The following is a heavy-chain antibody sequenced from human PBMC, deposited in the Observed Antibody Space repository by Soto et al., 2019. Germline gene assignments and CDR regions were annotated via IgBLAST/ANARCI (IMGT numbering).Heavy chain of an antibody. CDR1: GGSFSGYY. V-gene: IGHV4-34*01. D-gene: IGHD1-7*01. CDR2: INHSGST. CDR3: ARGRRYNWNYALDY. J-gene: IGHJ4*02. Sequence: SETLSLTCAVYGGSFSGYYWSWIRQPPGKGLEWIGEINHSGSTNYNPSLKSRVTISVDTSKTQFSLKLSSVTAADTAVYYCARGRRYNWNYALDYWGQGTLVTVSS.